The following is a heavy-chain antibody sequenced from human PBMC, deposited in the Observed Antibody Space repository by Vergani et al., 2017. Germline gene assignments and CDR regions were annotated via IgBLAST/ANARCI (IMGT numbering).Heavy chain of an antibody. V-gene: IGHV1-46*01. CDR2: INPSGGST. J-gene: IGHJ4*02. CDR1: GYTFTSYY. Sequence: VPLVPSGAEVKKPGASVKVSCKASGYTFTSYYMHLVRPAPGQGLGWMGIINPSGGSTSYAQKFQGRVTMTRDTSTSTVYMELSSLRLEYTAVYYCARDRELGYFIGGSCYELDYWGQGTLVTVSS. CDR3: ARDRELGYFIGGSCYELDY. D-gene: IGHD2-15*01.